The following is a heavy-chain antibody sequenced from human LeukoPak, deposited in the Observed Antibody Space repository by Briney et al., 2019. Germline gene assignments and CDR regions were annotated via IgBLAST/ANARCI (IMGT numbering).Heavy chain of an antibody. Sequence: ASETLSLTCTVSGDSFTSVTDYWAWIRQPPGKGLEWIATGDYSGGTYYNPSLESRVAISADMSKDQISLQLTSVTGADTAVYYCAGERGEEYSSGWYKTNFFYNWGQGIRVTVSS. J-gene: IGHJ4*02. CDR1: GDSFTSVTDY. V-gene: IGHV4-39*07. D-gene: IGHD6-19*01. CDR2: GDYSGGT. CDR3: AGERGEEYSSGWYKTNFFYN.